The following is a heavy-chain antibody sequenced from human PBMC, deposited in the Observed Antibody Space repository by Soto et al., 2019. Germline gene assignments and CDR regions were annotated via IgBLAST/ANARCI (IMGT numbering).Heavy chain of an antibody. CDR2: IYHSGAT. V-gene: IGHV4-30-2*01. D-gene: IGHD2-15*01. Sequence: QLQLQESGSGPVKPSQTLSLTCAVSGGSVSSGGYSWSWVRQPPGKGLEWIGYIYHSGATFYNPSLESRVTISIDGSKNQFSLKLTSVTAADTAIYYCARFSLHDSTLYYFDFWGHGTLVTVSP. J-gene: IGHJ4*01. CDR1: GGSVSSGGYS. CDR3: ARFSLHDSTLYYFDF.